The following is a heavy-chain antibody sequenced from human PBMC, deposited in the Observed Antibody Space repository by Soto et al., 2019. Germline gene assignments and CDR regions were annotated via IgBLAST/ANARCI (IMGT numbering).Heavy chain of an antibody. V-gene: IGHV3-30-3*01. D-gene: IGHD5-12*01. J-gene: IGHJ4*02. Sequence: QVQLVESGGGVVQPGTSLRLSCAASGFLFRNYAMHWVRQSPAKGLEWLAVISFDGANIFYAGAAKGRFTISRDNSKQTLYLQLDSLRPADTGVYFCARDPYGGYIFDTWGQGTQVTLSS. CDR3: ARDPYGGYIFDT. CDR1: GFLFRNYA. CDR2: ISFDGANI.